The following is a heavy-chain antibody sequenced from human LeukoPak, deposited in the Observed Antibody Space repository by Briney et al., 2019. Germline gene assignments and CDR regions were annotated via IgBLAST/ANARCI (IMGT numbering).Heavy chain of an antibody. V-gene: IGHV4-4*07. J-gene: IGHJ4*02. D-gene: IGHD3-22*01. CDR1: GGSISSYY. CDR2: IYTSGST. CDR3: ARALGDSSGYYYYYFDY. Sequence: PSETLSLTCTVSGGSISSYYWSWIRQPAGKGLEWIGRIYTSGSTNYNPSLKSRVTMSVDTSKNQFSPKLSSVTAADTAVYYCARALGDSSGYYYYYFDYWGQGTLVTVSS.